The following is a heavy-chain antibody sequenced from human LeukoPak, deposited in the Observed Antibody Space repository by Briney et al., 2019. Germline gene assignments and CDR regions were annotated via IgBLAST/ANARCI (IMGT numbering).Heavy chain of an antibody. J-gene: IGHJ4*02. CDR1: GFTFSSYG. CDR2: IWYDGSNK. Sequence: GGSLRLSCAASGFTFSSYGMHWVRQAPGKGLEWVAVIWYDGSNKYYADSVKGRFTISRDNSKNTLYLQMNSLRAEDTAVYYCARASYDIVVVPASIDYWGQGTLVTVSS. D-gene: IGHD2-2*01. V-gene: IGHV3-33*01. CDR3: ARASYDIVVVPASIDY.